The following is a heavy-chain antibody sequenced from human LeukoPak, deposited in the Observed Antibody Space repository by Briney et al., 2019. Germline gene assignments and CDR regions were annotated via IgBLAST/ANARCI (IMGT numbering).Heavy chain of an antibody. V-gene: IGHV1-2*02. CDR2: INPNSGGT. CDR3: ATQAAALGYYYYMDV. J-gene: IGHJ6*03. D-gene: IGHD6-13*01. CDR1: GYTFTGYY. Sequence: ASVKVSCKASGYTFTGYYMHWVRQAPGQGLAWMGWINPNSGGTNYAQKFQGRVTMTRDTSISTAYMELSRLRSDDTAVYYCATQAAALGYYYYMDVWGKGTTVTVSS.